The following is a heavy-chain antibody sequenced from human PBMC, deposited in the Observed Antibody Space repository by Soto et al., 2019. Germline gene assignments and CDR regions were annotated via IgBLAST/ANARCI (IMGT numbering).Heavy chain of an antibody. J-gene: IGHJ6*02. Sequence: ESLKISCKGSGYSFTSYWIGWVRQMPGKGLEWMGIIYPGDSDTRYSPSFQGQVTISADKSISTAYLQWSSLKASDTAMYYCAMSYDILTGYYGPGKKHYYYGMDVWGQGTTVTVSS. V-gene: IGHV5-51*01. CDR3: AMSYDILTGYYGPGKKHYYYGMDV. D-gene: IGHD3-9*01. CDR2: IYPGDSDT. CDR1: GYSFTSYW.